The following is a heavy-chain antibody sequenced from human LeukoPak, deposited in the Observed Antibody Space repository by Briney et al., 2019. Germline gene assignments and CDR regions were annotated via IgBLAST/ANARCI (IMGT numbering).Heavy chain of an antibody. CDR2: IKSDGGEE. D-gene: IGHD3-10*01. CDR1: GFIFSSYW. Sequence: PGGSLRLSCATPGFIFSSYWMCWVRQAPGKGLEWVANIKSDGGEEYYGDSVKGRFTISRDNAKNSLYLQMNSLRVEDTAVYYCARGDLWLGHWGQGSLVTVSS. V-gene: IGHV3-7*01. J-gene: IGHJ4*02. CDR3: ARGDLWLGH.